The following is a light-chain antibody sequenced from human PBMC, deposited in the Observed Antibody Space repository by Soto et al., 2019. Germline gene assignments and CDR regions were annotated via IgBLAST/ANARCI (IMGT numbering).Light chain of an antibody. CDR2: KAS. J-gene: IGKJ2*01. CDR3: QQYSTYPYT. V-gene: IGKV1-5*03. CDR1: QSIRSW. Sequence: DIQMTQSPSTLSASVGDRVTITCRASQSIRSWLAWYQQKPGKAPKLLIYKASSLQSGVPSRFSGSESGTEFTLAISSLQPGDVATYFCQQYSTYPYTFGQGTKLEIK.